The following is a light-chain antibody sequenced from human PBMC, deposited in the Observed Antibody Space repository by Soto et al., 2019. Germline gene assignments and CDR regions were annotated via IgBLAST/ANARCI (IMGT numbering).Light chain of an antibody. V-gene: IGLV2-14*01. CDR3: SSYTSSVPPYV. Sequence: QSVLTQSASVSGSPGQSITISCPGSSSDVGGYNYVSWYQQHPHKAPKLMIYVVSNRPSGVSNRFSGSKSGNTVSLTISGLQAQDVADYYCSSYTSSVPPYVFGTGTKLTVL. CDR2: VVS. J-gene: IGLJ1*01. CDR1: SSDVGGYNY.